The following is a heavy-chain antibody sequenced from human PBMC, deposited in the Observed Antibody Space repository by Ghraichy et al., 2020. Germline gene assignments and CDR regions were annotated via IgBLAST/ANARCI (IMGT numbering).Heavy chain of an antibody. D-gene: IGHD3-10*01. CDR2: KYFSGST. CDR3: VRGRGGSGSYYDN. Sequence: SETLSLTCIVSGGSISGYYWTWIRQPPGKGLEWIAYKYFSGSTNYNPSLKSRITISVDTSKNQFSLKPTSVTTADTAVYYCVRGRGGSGSYYDNWGQGSLVIVSS. J-gene: IGHJ4*02. V-gene: IGHV4-59*01. CDR1: GGSISGYY.